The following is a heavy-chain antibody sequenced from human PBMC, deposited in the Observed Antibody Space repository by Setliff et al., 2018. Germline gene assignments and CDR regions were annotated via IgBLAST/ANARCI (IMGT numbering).Heavy chain of an antibody. CDR3: ARDKGIAAAGTGYYYGMDV. CDR2: TYSGGST. D-gene: IGHD6-13*01. Sequence: GGSLRLSCAASGFTVSSNYMSWVRQAPGKGLEWVSVTYSGGSTYYADSVKGRFTISRDNSKNTLYLQMNSLRAEDTAVYYCARDKGIAAAGTGYYYGMDVWGQGTTVTVSS. J-gene: IGHJ6*02. CDR1: GFTVSSNY. V-gene: IGHV3-53*01.